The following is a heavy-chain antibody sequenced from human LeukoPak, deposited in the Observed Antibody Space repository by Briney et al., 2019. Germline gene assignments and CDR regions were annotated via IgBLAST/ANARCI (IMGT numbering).Heavy chain of an antibody. CDR1: EYSFISYY. J-gene: IGHJ4*02. V-gene: IGHV1-46*01. CDR3: ARGAAPRSYDFGDYFDY. CDR2: INPGGGPT. D-gene: IGHD4-17*01. Sequence: ASVKVSCKASEYSFISYYIHWVRQAPGQGLEWLGIINPGGGPTNYARKFQARVTLTSDTSTTTVYMELSGLTSEDTAVYYCARGAAPRSYDFGDYFDYWGQGTLVTVSS.